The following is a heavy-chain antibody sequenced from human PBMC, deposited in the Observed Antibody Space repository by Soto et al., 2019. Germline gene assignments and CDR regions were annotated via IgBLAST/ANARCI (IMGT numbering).Heavy chain of an antibody. J-gene: IGHJ5*02. Sequence: PSETLSLTCTVSGGSISSNSHYWGWIRQPPGKGLEWIGSVFHSGSTKYSASLKSRVTISVDTSKDQFSLRLSSVTAADTAVYFCARLLTGNYYIDHWGHGTLVTVSS. CDR2: VFHSGST. V-gene: IGHV4-39*01. D-gene: IGHD1-26*01. CDR1: GGSISSNSHY. CDR3: ARLLTGNYYIDH.